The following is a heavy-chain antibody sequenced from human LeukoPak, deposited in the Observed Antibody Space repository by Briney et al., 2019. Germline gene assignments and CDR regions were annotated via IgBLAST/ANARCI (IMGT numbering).Heavy chain of an antibody. CDR1: GFTFSDYY. V-gene: IGHV3-11*04. J-gene: IGHJ4*02. CDR2: ISSSGSTI. CDR3: ARKVGKYSGWYNY. D-gene: IGHD6-19*01. Sequence: KPGGSLRLSCAASGFTFSDYYMSWIRQAPGKGLEGVSYISSSGSTIYYADSVKGRFTISRDNAKNSVSLQMNSLRAEDTAMYYCARKVGKYSGWYNYWGQGTLVTVSS.